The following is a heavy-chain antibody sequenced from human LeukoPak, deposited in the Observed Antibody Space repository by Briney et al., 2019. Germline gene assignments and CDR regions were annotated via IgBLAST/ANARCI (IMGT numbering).Heavy chain of an antibody. CDR1: GYTFTSYG. D-gene: IGHD4-11*01. Sequence: ASVKASCKASGYTFTSYGISWVRQAPGQGLEWMGWISAYNGNTNYAQKLQGRVTMTTDTSTSTAYMELRSLRSDDTAVYYCARASNQSPPGYFDYWGQGTLVTVSS. J-gene: IGHJ4*02. CDR3: ARASNQSPPGYFDY. CDR2: ISAYNGNT. V-gene: IGHV1-18*01.